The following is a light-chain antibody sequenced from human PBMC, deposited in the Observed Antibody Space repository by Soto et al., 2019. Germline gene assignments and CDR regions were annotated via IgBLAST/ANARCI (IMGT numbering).Light chain of an antibody. J-gene: IGLJ2*01. CDR1: SSSIGSNI. V-gene: IGLV1-44*01. CDR2: SNN. Sequence: QSVMTQPPSASGTPGQRVTISCSGSSSSIGSNIVNWYQQLPGTAPKLLIYSNNQRPSGVPDRFSGSKSGTSASLAISGLQSQDEADYYCAAWDDNLNGVIFGGGTKLTVL. CDR3: AAWDDNLNGVI.